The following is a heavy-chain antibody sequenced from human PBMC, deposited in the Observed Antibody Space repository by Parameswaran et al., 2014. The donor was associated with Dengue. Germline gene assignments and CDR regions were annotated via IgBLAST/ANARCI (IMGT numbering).Heavy chain of an antibody. D-gene: IGHD6-13*01. V-gene: IGHV3-74*01. CDR3: ARHSSWYYFDY. Sequence: VRQMPGKGLVWVSRINSDGSSTSYADSVKGRFTISRDNAKNTLYLQMNSLRAEDTAVYYCARHSSWYYFDYWGQGTLVTVSS. CDR2: INSDGSST. J-gene: IGHJ4*02.